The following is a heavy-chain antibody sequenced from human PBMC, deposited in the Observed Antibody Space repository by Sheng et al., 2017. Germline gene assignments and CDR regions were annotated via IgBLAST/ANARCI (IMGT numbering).Heavy chain of an antibody. Sequence: QVQLQESGPGLVKPSETLSLTCAVSGYSISSGYYWGWIRQPPGKGLEWIGSIYHSGSTYYNPSLKSRVTISVDTSKNQFSLKLSSVTAADTAVYYCARDLSGSEDGWFDPWGQGTLVTVSS. CDR3: ARDLSGSEDGWFDP. CDR1: GYSISSGYY. V-gene: IGHV4-38-2*02. D-gene: IGHD5-12*01. J-gene: IGHJ5*02. CDR2: IYHSGST.